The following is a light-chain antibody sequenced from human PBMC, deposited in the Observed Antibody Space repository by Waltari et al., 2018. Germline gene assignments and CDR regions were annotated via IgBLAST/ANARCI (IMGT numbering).Light chain of an antibody. J-gene: IGKJ1*01. CDR1: QSVNIY. CDR3: QHYLRLPAT. V-gene: IGKV3-20*01. Sequence: IVLTQSPGTLSLSPGETATLSCRASQSVNIYLAWYQQKPGLAPRLLIYHTSTRAAGIPDRFSGSGSGTDFSLTISRLEPEDFAVYYCQHYLRLPATFGQGTTVEI. CDR2: HTS.